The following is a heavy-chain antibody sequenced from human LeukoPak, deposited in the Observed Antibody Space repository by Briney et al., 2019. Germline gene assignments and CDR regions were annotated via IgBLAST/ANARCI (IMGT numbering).Heavy chain of an antibody. CDR1: GFTFSHYA. D-gene: IGHD5-12*01. V-gene: IGHV3-23*01. J-gene: IGHJ5*02. CDR2: LTDSGDAT. CDR3: ARGYSHNSGGWLDP. Sequence: PAGSLRPSCAVSGFTFSHYAMSSVRQAPRAGLEWVGSLTDSGDATYYADSVKSRLTISRDNSNSNLYLHISGLRDEDTAVYYCARGYSHNSGGWLDPWGQGTLVTVSS.